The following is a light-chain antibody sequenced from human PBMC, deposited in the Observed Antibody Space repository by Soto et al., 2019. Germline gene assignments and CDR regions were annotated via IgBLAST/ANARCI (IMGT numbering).Light chain of an antibody. J-gene: IGKJ2*01. CDR3: QQYNNFYT. CDR1: QSVSSN. Sequence: EIVMTQAPATLSVSPGERATLSCRASQSVSSNLAWYQQKPGQAPRLLIYGASTRATGIPARFSGSWSGTEFTLTISSLQFEDFAVYYCQQYNNFYTFGQGTKLEIK. V-gene: IGKV3-15*01. CDR2: GAS.